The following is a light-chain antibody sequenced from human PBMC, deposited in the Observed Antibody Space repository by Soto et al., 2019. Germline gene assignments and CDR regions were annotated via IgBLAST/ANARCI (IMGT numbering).Light chain of an antibody. V-gene: IGLV1-44*01. Sequence: QSVLTQPPSASGTPGQRVTISCSGSSSNIGSNTANWYQQLPGTAPKLLIYTNNQRPSGVPDRFSGSKSGTSASLAISGLQSEDEADYYCAAWDDSLNGRVFCGGTKVTVL. CDR1: SSNIGSNT. CDR2: TNN. J-gene: IGLJ3*02. CDR3: AAWDDSLNGRV.